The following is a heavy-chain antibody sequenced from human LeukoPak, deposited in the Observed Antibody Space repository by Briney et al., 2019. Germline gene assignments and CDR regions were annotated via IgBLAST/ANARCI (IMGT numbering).Heavy chain of an antibody. J-gene: IGHJ4*02. CDR2: IYYSGST. CDR1: GGSISSGGYY. D-gene: IGHD2-21*02. CDR3: ARVAYCGGDCYSPPYYFDY. V-gene: IGHV4-31*03. Sequence: PSQTLSLTCTVSGGSISSGGYYWSWIRQHPGKGLEWIGYIYYSGSTYYNPSLKSRVTISVDTSKNQFSLKLSSVTAADTAVYYCARVAYCGGDCYSPPYYFDYWGQGTLVTVSS.